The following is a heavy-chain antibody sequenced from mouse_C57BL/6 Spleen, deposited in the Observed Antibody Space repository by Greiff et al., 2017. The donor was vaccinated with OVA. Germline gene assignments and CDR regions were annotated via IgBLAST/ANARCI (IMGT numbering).Heavy chain of an antibody. CDR3: ARATVVADWYFDV. J-gene: IGHJ1*03. CDR2: IYPRSGNT. CDR1: GYTFTSYG. Sequence: QVQLQQSGAELARPGASVKLSCKASGYTFTSYGISWVKQRTGQGLEWIGEIYPRSGNTYYNEKFKGKATLTADKSSSTAYMQLSSLTSEDSAVYFCARATVVADWYFDVWGTGTTVTVSS. D-gene: IGHD1-1*01. V-gene: IGHV1-81*01.